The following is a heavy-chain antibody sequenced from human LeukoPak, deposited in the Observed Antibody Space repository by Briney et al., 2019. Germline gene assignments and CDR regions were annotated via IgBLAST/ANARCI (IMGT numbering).Heavy chain of an antibody. V-gene: IGHV4-31*03. D-gene: IGHD4-17*01. CDR3: AREARGDYGYNWFDP. CDR2: IYYSGST. Sequence: DPSETLSLTCTVSGGPISSGGYYWSWIRQHPGKGLEWIGYIYYSGSTYYNPSLKSRVTISVDTSKNQFSLKLSSVTAADTAVYYCAREARGDYGYNWFDPWGQGTLVTVSS. J-gene: IGHJ5*02. CDR1: GGPISSGGYY.